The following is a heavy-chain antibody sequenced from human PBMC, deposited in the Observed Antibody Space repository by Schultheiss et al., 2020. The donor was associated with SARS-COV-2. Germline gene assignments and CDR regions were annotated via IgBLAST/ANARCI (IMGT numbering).Heavy chain of an antibody. Sequence: SETLSLTCAVYGGSFSGYYWSWIRQPPGKGLEWIGEINHSGSTNYNPSLKSRVTISVDTSKNQFSLQLNSVTPEDTAVYYCARGPGALNYWGQGTLVTVSS. CDR1: GGSFSGYY. J-gene: IGHJ4*02. CDR3: ARGPGALNY. D-gene: IGHD7-27*01. CDR2: INHSGST. V-gene: IGHV4-34*01.